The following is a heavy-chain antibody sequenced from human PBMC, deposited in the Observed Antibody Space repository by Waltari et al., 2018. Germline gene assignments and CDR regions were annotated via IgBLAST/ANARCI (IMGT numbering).Heavy chain of an antibody. CDR1: VLPFSRFA. Sequence: EVQIVESGGGLVQPGGSLRLSCEVAVLPFSRFALHWVRRAPGKGLEWLTSVFESGAYTHYADPGKCRLTISRANAKSSLSLHMSSLRDEDTAVYYSAGGRSSFGVPVEASYLDYWGQGSLVTVSP. V-gene: IGHV3-48*03. CDR2: VFESGAYT. CDR3: AGGRSSFGVPVEASYLDY. J-gene: IGHJ4*02. D-gene: IGHD3-3*01.